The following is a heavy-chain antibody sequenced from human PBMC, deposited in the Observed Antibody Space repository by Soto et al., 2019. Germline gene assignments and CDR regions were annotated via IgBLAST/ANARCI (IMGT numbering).Heavy chain of an antibody. CDR1: GYSISSSNR. D-gene: IGHD1-26*01. CDR3: ARREIQGPIDY. CDR2: IYYSGTT. J-gene: IGHJ4*02. V-gene: IGHV4-28*01. Sequence: PSETLSLTCAVSGYSISSSNRWGWIRQPPGKGLEWIGYIYYSGTTYYNPSLKSRVTMSVDTSKNQFSLKLTSVTAVDTALYYCARREIQGPIDYWGQGTLITVS.